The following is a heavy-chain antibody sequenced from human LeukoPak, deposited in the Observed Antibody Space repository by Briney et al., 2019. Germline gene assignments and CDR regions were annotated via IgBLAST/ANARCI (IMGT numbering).Heavy chain of an antibody. D-gene: IGHD6-19*01. CDR1: GGTFSSYA. J-gene: IGHJ4*02. Sequence: SVKVSCMASGGTFSSYAISWVRQAPGQGLEWMGGIIPIFGTANYAQKFQGRVTITADKSTSTAYMELSSLRSEDTAVYYCARSKPLSSGWYFGFDYWGQGTLVTVSS. V-gene: IGHV1-69*06. CDR3: ARSKPLSSGWYFGFDY. CDR2: IIPIFGTA.